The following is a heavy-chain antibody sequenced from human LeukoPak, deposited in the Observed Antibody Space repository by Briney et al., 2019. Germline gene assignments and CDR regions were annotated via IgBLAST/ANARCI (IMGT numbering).Heavy chain of an antibody. D-gene: IGHD3-3*01. CDR2: IYYSGST. CDR3: ARDRSSGRFDY. Sequence: SETLSLTCTVSGGSISSYYWSWIRQPPGKGVEWIGYIYYSGSTNYNPSLKSRVTISVDTSKNQFSLKLSSVTAADTAVYYCARDRSSGRFDYWGQGTLVTVSS. J-gene: IGHJ4*02. V-gene: IGHV4-59*01. CDR1: GGSISSYY.